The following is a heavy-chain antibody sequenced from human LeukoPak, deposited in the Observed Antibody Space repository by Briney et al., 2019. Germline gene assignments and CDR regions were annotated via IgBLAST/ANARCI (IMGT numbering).Heavy chain of an antibody. J-gene: IGHJ4*02. V-gene: IGHV3-7*01. CDR3: MCWGTDNH. D-gene: IGHD7-27*01. Sequence: GGSLRLSCTFSGLAFRSYWMNWVRQAPGKGLEWVANINPGGNEIRSVDSVKGRSIISRDNAKNSLDLQMSSLRVEDTAVYYCMCWGTDNHWGQGILVTVSS. CDR1: GLAFRSYW. CDR2: INPGGNEI.